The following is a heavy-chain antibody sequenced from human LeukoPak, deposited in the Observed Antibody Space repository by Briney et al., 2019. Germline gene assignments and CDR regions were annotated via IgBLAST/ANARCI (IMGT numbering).Heavy chain of an antibody. Sequence: QPGGSLRLSCAASGVTFSGSAMHWGRQAPGKGLEWGGRIRSQANSFATAYAASLTPRFAISRDDSKKPAYLQMSSLKTEDTAVYFCTCERGVLLPFDNWGQGTLVTVSS. CDR1: GVTFSGSA. V-gene: IGHV3-73*01. CDR3: TCERGVLLPFDN. J-gene: IGHJ4*02. CDR2: IRSQANSFAT. D-gene: IGHD3-10*01.